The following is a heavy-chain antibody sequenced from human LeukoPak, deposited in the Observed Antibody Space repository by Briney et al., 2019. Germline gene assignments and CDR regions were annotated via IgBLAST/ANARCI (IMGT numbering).Heavy chain of an antibody. J-gene: IGHJ4*02. V-gene: IGHV3-7*01. CDR3: ARDGGYCSSTSCYTGPTFDY. Sequence: PGGSLRLSCAASGFTFSSYWMSWVRQAPGKGLEWVANIKQDGSEKYYVDSVKGRFTISRDNAKNSLYLQMNSLRAEDTAVYYCARDGGYCSSTSCYTGPTFDYWGQGTLVTVSS. CDR2: IKQDGSEK. CDR1: GFTFSSYW. D-gene: IGHD2-2*02.